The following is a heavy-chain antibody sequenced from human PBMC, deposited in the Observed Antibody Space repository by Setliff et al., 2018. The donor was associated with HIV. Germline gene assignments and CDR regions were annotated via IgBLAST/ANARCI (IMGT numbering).Heavy chain of an antibody. J-gene: IGHJ3*02. CDR3: ARGRDYVSGNYHYTGGGAFDI. CDR2: IYYSGST. D-gene: IGHD3-16*02. V-gene: IGHV4-39*01. Sequence: SETLSLTCIVSGGSISSSSYHWGWIRQPPGKGLEWIGTIYYSGSTYSNPSLKSRVTISVDTSKNQFSLKLRSMTAADTAVYYCARGRDYVSGNYHYTGGGAFDIGGQGAMVTVSS. CDR1: GGSISSSSYH.